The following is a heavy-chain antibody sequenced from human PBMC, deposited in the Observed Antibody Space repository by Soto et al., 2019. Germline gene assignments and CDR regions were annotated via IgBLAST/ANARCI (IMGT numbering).Heavy chain of an antibody. CDR1: WFSLSTSGMC. J-gene: IGHJ4*02. CDR2: IDWDDDK. V-gene: IGHV2-70*01. D-gene: IGHD6-13*01. CDR3: ARIAAADQVFDH. Sequence: GXGPTLVTHTQTLTLTCTFSWFSLSTSGMCVSWIRQPPGKALEWLALIDWDDDKYYSTSLKTRLTISKDTSKNQVVLTMTNMDPVDTATYYCARIAAADQVFDHWGQGTLVTFSS.